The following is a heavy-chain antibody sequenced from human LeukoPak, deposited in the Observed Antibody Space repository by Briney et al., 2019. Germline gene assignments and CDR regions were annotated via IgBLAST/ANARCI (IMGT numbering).Heavy chain of an antibody. D-gene: IGHD2-2*01. J-gene: IGHJ5*02. CDR1: GGSFSGYY. CDR2: INHSGST. CDR3: ARRDIVVVPAAIGFDP. Sequence: PSETLSLTCAVYGGSFSGYYWSWIRQPPGKGLEWIGEINHSGSTNYNPSLRSRVTISVDTSKNQFSLKLSSVTAADTAVYYCARRDIVVVPAAIGFDPWGQGTLVTVSS. V-gene: IGHV4-34*01.